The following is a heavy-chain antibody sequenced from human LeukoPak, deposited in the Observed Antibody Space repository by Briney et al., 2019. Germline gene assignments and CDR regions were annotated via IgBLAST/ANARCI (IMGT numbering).Heavy chain of an antibody. CDR3: ARVGGYSYGLDAFDI. V-gene: IGHV4-4*07. CDR2: IYTSGST. J-gene: IGHJ3*02. CDR1: GGSISSYY. Sequence: SETLSLTCTVSGGSISSYYWSRIRQPAGKGLEWIGRIYTSGSTNYNPSLKSRVTISVDKSKNQFSLKLSSVTAADTAVYYCARVGGYSYGLDAFDIWGQGTMVTVSS. D-gene: IGHD5-18*01.